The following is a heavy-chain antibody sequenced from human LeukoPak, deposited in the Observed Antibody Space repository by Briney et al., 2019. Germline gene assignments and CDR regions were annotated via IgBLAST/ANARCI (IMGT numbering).Heavy chain of an antibody. CDR3: ARMSTVTSPFDS. J-gene: IGHJ4*02. V-gene: IGHV1-69*02. D-gene: IGHD4-11*01. Sequence: ASVKVSCKASGGTFSSYTISWVRQAPGQGLEWMGRIIPILGVANYAPKSQGRVTITADKSTSTAYMELSSLRSEDTAVYYCARMSTVTSPFDSWGPGTLVTVSS. CDR1: GGTFSSYT. CDR2: IIPILGVA.